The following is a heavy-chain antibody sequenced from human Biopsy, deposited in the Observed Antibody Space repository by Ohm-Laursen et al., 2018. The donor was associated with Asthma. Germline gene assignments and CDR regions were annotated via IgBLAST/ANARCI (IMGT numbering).Heavy chain of an antibody. D-gene: IGHD3-10*01. CDR3: ARGLDYSGRSGFDY. J-gene: IGHJ4*02. V-gene: IGHV3-33*05. CDR1: GFTFSSYG. CDR2: MSYDGSVK. Sequence: SLRLSCSASGFTFSSYGMDWVRQAPGKGLEWVALMSYDGSVKDYADSVKGRFTISRDNSMNTLYLHMNSLRVEDTAVYYCARGLDYSGRSGFDYWGQGTLVIVSS.